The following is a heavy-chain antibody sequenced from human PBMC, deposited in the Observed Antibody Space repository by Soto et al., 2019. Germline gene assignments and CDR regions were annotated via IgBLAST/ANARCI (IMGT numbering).Heavy chain of an antibody. CDR1: GYTFTSYG. D-gene: IGHD6-13*01. V-gene: IGHV1-18*01. CDR2: ISAYNGNT. CDR3: ARGPRYSSSWSDSYYYYYYMDV. J-gene: IGHJ6*03. Sequence: ASVKVSCKASGYTFTSYGISWVRQAPGQGLEWMGWISAYNGNTNYAQKLQGRVTMTTDTSTSTAYMELRSLRSDDTAVYYCARGPRYSSSWSDSYYYYYYMDVWGKGTTVTVSS.